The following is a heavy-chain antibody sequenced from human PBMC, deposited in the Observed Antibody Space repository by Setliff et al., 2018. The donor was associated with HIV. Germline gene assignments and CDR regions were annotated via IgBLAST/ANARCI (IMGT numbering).Heavy chain of an antibody. CDR2: IFYTGTT. CDR3: ARRVGIASVPPVAIRAFDN. V-gene: IGHV4-39*01. D-gene: IGHD2-2*02. J-gene: IGHJ4*02. Sequence: SETLSLTCSVSGGSISSTSHYWGWIHQPPGKGLQWLGSIFYTGTTYYNPSLKRRLTISVDTSINQFSLKLSSVTASDTAIYYCARRVGIASVPPVAIRAFDNWGQGSLVTV. CDR1: GGSISSTSHY.